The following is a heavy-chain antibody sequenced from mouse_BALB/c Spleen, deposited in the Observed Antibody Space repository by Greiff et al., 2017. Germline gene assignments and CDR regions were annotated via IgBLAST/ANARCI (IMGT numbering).Heavy chain of an antibody. CDR3: ARGGGSSYFDY. D-gene: IGHD1-1*01. Sequence: EVKLVESGGGLVQPGGSRKLSCAASGFTFSSFGMHWVRQAPEKGLEWVAYISSGSSTIYYADTVKGRFTISRDNPKNTLFLQMTSLRSEDTAMYYCARGGGSSYFDYWGQGTTLTVSS. CDR2: ISSGSSTI. CDR1: GFTFSSFG. J-gene: IGHJ2*01. V-gene: IGHV5-17*02.